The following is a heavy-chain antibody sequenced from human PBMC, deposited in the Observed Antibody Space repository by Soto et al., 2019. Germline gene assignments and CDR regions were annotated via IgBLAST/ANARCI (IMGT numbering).Heavy chain of an antibody. D-gene: IGHD4-4*01. CDR1: GGSISGYY. CDR2: IYPSGNT. V-gene: IGHV4-4*07. J-gene: IGHJ6*04. Sequence: SATLSLTCSVSGGSISGYYWSWIRQPAGKGLEWIGRIYPSGNTNYNPSLKSRVTISVDTSKNQFSLKLSSVTAADTAVYYCARIDYSRHLAPYYYGRDVWGKGNTVTVSS. CDR3: ARIDYSRHLAPYYYGRDV.